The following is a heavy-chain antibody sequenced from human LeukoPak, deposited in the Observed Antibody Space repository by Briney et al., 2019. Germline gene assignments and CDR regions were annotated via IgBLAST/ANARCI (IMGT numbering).Heavy chain of an antibody. V-gene: IGHV4-59*10. D-gene: IGHD3-22*01. Sequence: PSETLSLTCAVYGGSFSGYYWSWIRQPAGKGLEWIGRIYTSGSTNYNPSLKSRVTISVDTSKNQFSLKLSSVTAADTAVYYCARSPMAYYYDSSGYPAVSWFDPWGQGTLVTVCS. CDR2: IYTSGST. CDR1: GGSFSGYY. CDR3: ARSPMAYYYDSSGYPAVSWFDP. J-gene: IGHJ5*02.